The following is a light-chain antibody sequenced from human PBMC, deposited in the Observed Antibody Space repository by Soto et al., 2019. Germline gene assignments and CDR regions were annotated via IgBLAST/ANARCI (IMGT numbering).Light chain of an antibody. CDR1: SSDVGGYNY. Sequence: QSALTQPPSASGSPGQSVTISCTGSSSDVGGYNYVSWYQQHPGQAPKLMIYEVRMRPSGVPDRFSGSKSGNTASLTVSGLQAEDEADYYCASFTTTSTRVFGTGTKLTVL. V-gene: IGLV2-8*01. CDR2: EVR. CDR3: ASFTTTSTRV. J-gene: IGLJ1*01.